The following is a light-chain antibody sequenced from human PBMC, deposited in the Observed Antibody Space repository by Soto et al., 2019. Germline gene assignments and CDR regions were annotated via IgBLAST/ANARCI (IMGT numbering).Light chain of an antibody. V-gene: IGKV1-33*01. J-gene: IGKJ4*01. CDR1: QDIRNH. Sequence: DSQMTQSPSSVSASVGDRITITCQASQDIRNHLNWYQQKPGKAPKILIYDASNLEAGVPSRFGGSGSGTDFTFTISSLQPEDIATYYCQQYLNVLTFGGGTKVEIK. CDR3: QQYLNVLT. CDR2: DAS.